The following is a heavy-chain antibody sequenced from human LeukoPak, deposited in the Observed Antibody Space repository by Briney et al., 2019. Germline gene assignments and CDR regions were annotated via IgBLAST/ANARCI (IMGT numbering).Heavy chain of an antibody. J-gene: IGHJ4*02. CDR3: AAGVSQGGYYFDY. D-gene: IGHD3-16*01. V-gene: IGHV1-24*01. CDR1: GYTLTELS. CDR2: FDPEDGET. Sequence: ASVKVSCKVSGYTLTELSMHWVRQAPGKGLEWMGGFDPEDGETIYAQKFQGRVTMTEDTSSDTAYMELSSLRSEDTAVYYCAAGVSQGGYYFDYWGQGTLVTVSS.